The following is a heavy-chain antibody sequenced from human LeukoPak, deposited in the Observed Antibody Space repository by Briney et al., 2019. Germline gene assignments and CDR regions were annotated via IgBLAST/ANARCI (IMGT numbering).Heavy chain of an antibody. Sequence: GGSLRLSCAASGFTFSSYWMHWVRQGPGKGLVWVSRIYSDGSRTTYADSVKGRFTISGDNAKNTLYLQMNSLRAEDTAVYYCARDSSGYYPHGSWFDPWGQGTLVTVSS. D-gene: IGHD3-22*01. J-gene: IGHJ5*02. CDR1: GFTFSSYW. V-gene: IGHV3-74*01. CDR2: IYSDGSRT. CDR3: ARDSSGYYPHGSWFDP.